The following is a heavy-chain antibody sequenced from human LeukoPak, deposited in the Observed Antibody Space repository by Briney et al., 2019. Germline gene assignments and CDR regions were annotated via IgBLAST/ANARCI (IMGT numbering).Heavy chain of an antibody. V-gene: IGHV3-11*05. D-gene: IGHD3-22*01. CDR2: ISSSSSYT. CDR3: ARDYYDSSGYYLYYFDY. J-gene: IGHJ4*02. Sequence: GGSLRLSCAASGFTFSDYYMSWIRLAPGKGLEWVSYISSSSSYTNYADSVKGRFTISRDNAKNSLYLQMNSLRAEDTAVYYCARDYYDSSGYYLYYFDYWGQGTLVTVSS. CDR1: GFTFSDYY.